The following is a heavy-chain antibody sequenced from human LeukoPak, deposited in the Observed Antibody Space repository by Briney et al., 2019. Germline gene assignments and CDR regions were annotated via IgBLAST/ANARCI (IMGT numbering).Heavy chain of an antibody. CDR3: ARVCCSGVKPD. CDR2: ISAYNGNT. Sequence: ASVKVSCKASGYTFTSYDINWVRQAPGQGLEWMGWISAYNGNTNYAQKLQGRVTMTTDTSTSTAYMELRSLRSDDTAVYYCARVCCSGVKPDWGQGTLVTVSS. V-gene: IGHV1-18*01. CDR1: GYTFTSYD. J-gene: IGHJ4*02. D-gene: IGHD2-15*01.